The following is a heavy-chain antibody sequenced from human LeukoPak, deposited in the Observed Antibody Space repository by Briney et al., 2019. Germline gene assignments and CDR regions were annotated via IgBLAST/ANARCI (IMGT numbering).Heavy chain of an antibody. J-gene: IGHJ4*02. Sequence: PGGSLRLSCAASGFSLSTYWMSWVRQAPGEGLEWVANINQDGSEKYYVDSVKGRFTISRDNAKNSLYLQMNSLRAEDTAVYYCARDPYYGGFDYWGQGTLVTVSS. D-gene: IGHD4-23*01. CDR3: ARDPYYGGFDY. CDR2: INQDGSEK. V-gene: IGHV3-7*04. CDR1: GFSLSTYW.